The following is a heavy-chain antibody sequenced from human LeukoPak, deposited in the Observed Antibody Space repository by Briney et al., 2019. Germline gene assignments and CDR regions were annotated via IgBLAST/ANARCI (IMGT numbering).Heavy chain of an antibody. CDR2: IVVGSGNT. CDR1: GFTFTSSA. D-gene: IGHD3-16*02. Sequence: ASVKVSCKASGFTFTSSAMQWVRQARGQRLERIGWIVVGSGNTNYAQKLQERVTITRDMSTSTAYMELSSLRSEDTAVYYCAAAETITFGGVIVDDAFDIWGQGTMVTVSS. V-gene: IGHV1-58*02. CDR3: AAAETITFGGVIVDDAFDI. J-gene: IGHJ3*02.